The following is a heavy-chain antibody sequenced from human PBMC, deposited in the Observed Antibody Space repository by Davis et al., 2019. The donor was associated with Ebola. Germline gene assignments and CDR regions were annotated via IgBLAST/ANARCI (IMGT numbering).Heavy chain of an antibody. Sequence: SETLSLTCAVYGGSFSGYYWSWIRQPPGKGLEWIGEVNHGGGTNYNPSLKSRVTISVDTSKNQFSLKLGSVTAADTAVYYCASTIFGVVVPSYLDYWGQGTLVTVSS. CDR2: VNHGGGT. J-gene: IGHJ4*02. CDR3: ASTIFGVVVPSYLDY. V-gene: IGHV4-34*01. D-gene: IGHD3-3*01. CDR1: GGSFSGYY.